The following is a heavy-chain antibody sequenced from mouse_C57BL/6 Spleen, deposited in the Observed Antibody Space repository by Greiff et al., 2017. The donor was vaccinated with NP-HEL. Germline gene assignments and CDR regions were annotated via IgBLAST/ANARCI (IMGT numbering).Heavy chain of an antibody. V-gene: IGHV1-31*01. CDR1: GYSFTGYY. Sequence: EVQRVESGPELVKPGASVKISCKASGYSFTGYYMHWVKQSHGNILDWIGSIYPYNGVSSYNQKFKGKATLTVDKSSSTAYMELRSLTSEDSAVYYCARTIYYDYDAYAMDYRGQGTSVTVSS. CDR2: IYPYNGVS. D-gene: IGHD2-4*01. J-gene: IGHJ4*01. CDR3: ARTIYYDYDAYAMDY.